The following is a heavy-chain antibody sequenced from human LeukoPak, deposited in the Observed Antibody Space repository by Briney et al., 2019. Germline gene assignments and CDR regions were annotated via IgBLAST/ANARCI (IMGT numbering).Heavy chain of an antibody. V-gene: IGHV4-61*05. D-gene: IGHD2-8*02. J-gene: IGHJ6*03. CDR1: GGSINSTLYY. Sequence: SETLSLTCSVSGGSINSTLYYWVWIRQPPGKGLEWIGYIFYTGNTNYNPSLKSRVTISVDMSKTHFSLRLSSVTAADTAVYFCARGPTGGPYYYYYMDVWGKGTTVTVSS. CDR3: ARGPTGGPYYYYYMDV. CDR2: IFYTGNT.